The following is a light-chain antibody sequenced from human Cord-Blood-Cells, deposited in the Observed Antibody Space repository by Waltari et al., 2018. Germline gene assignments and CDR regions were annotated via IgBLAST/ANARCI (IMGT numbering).Light chain of an antibody. Sequence: QSALTQPASVSGSPGQSITIPCPGTSSDVGGYNYVSWYQQHPGKAPKLMIYDVSNRPSGVSNRVSGSKSGNTASLTISGLQAEDEADYYCSSYTSSSTLVVFGGGTKLTVL. J-gene: IGLJ2*01. V-gene: IGLV2-14*01. CDR3: SSYTSSSTLVV. CDR1: SSDVGGYNY. CDR2: DVS.